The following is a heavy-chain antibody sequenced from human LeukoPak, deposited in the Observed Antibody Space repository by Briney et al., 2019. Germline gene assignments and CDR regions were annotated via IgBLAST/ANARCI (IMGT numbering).Heavy chain of an antibody. V-gene: IGHV1-18*01. CDR2: ISAYNGNT. J-gene: IGHJ4*02. CDR1: GYTFTSYG. CDR3: ARDRYYDSSGYYYIPFDY. Sequence: ASVKVSCKGSGYTFTSYGISWVRQAPGQGLEWMGWISAYNGNTNYAQKLQGRVTMTTDTSTTTAYMELRSLRSDDTAVYYCARDRYYDSSGYYYIPFDYWGQGTLVTVSS. D-gene: IGHD3-22*01.